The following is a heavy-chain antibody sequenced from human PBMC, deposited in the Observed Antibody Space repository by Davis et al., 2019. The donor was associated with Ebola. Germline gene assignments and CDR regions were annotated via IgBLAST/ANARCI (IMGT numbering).Heavy chain of an antibody. CDR3: ASGLVRGESYWYFDL. CDR2: IIPILGIA. D-gene: IGHD6-6*01. V-gene: IGHV1-69*10. CDR1: AGIFSSHA. J-gene: IGHJ2*01. Sequence: SAKVFCNASAGIFSSHAISWVRQAPGQGLEWMGGIIPILGIANYAQKFQGRVTITADESTSTAYMELRSLRSEDTAVYYCASGLVRGESYWYFDLWGRGTLVTVSS.